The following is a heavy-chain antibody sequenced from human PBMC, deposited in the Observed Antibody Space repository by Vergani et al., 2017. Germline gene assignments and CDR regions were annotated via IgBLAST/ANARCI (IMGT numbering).Heavy chain of an antibody. Sequence: LESGGGLVQPGGSLRLSCAASGFTFSSYSMNWVRQAPGKGLEWVSYISSSSTIYYADSVKGRFTISRDNAKNSLYLQKNSLRAEDTAVYYCARDPEPYYDSSGYTWRAFDIWGQGTMVTVSS. D-gene: IGHD3-22*01. CDR2: ISSSSTI. V-gene: IGHV3-48*01. CDR1: GFTFSSYS. CDR3: ARDPEPYYDSSGYTWRAFDI. J-gene: IGHJ3*02.